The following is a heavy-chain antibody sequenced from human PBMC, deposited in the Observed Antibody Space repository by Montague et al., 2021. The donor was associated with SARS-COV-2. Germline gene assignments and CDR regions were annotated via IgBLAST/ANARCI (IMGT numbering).Heavy chain of an antibody. V-gene: IGHV2-70*12. CDR3: AHRRSLYYDDSSLSTVDY. CDR1: GFSLSTSGMC. J-gene: IGHJ4*02. D-gene: IGHD3-22*01. Sequence: PALVKPTQTLTLTCTFSGFSLSTSGMCVSWIRQPPGKALEWLARIDWNDDKYYSTSLKTRRTNSKYTSKNPMFLTMTNMDPGDTATYYCAHRRSLYYDDSSLSTVDYWGQGTLVTVSS. CDR2: IDWNDDK.